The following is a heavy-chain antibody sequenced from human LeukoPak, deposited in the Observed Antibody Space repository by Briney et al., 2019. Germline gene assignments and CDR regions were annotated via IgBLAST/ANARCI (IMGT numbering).Heavy chain of an antibody. CDR1: GFTFSSYA. CDR2: ISYDGSNK. D-gene: IGHD3-9*01. J-gene: IGHJ4*02. Sequence: GGSLRLSCAASGFTFSSYAMHWVRQAPGKGLEWVAVISYDGSNKYYADSVKGRFTISRDNSKNTLYLQMNSLRAEDTAVYYCAKDQSYFDWLGKFDYWGQGTLVTVSS. CDR3: AKDQSYFDWLGKFDY. V-gene: IGHV3-30-3*01.